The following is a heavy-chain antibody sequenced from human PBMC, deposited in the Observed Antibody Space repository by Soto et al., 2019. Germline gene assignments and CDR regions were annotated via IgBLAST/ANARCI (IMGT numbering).Heavy chain of an antibody. V-gene: IGHV1-18*01. CDR2: ISAYNGNT. D-gene: IGHD6-13*01. J-gene: IGHJ5*02. CDR1: GYTFTSYG. CDR3: ARWPAAGLRLSWFDP. Sequence: QVQLVQSGAEVKKPGASVKVSCKASGYTFTSYGISWVRQAPGQGLEWMGWISAYNGNTNYAQKLQGRVTMTTDTPTRTAYMELRSLRSDDTAVYYCARWPAAGLRLSWFDPWGQGTLVTVSS.